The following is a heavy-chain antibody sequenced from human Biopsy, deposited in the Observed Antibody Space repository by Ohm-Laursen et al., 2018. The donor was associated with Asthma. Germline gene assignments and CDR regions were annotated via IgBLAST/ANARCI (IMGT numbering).Heavy chain of an antibody. V-gene: IGHV1-69*13. Sequence: SVKVSCKAPGGNFSNFAISWVRQAPGQGLEWMGGIKTVFGTTNYAQKFQGRVTITADESTSTAYMEVTSLRSEDTAIYYCARCQVGYSSGWSLLLKKIYYAGMDVWGQGTAVTVSS. CDR1: GGNFSNFA. J-gene: IGHJ6*02. CDR2: IKTVFGTT. CDR3: ARCQVGYSSGWSLLLKKIYYAGMDV. D-gene: IGHD6-19*01.